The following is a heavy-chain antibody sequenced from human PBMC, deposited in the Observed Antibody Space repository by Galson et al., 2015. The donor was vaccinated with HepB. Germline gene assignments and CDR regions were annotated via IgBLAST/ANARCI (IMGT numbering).Heavy chain of an antibody. Sequence: SLRLSCAASGFTFSSYAMSWVRQAPGKGLEWVSAISGSGGSTYYADSVKGRFTISRDNSKNTLYLQMNSLSAEDTAVYYCAREGLGLGYYYYMDVWGKGTTVTVSS. CDR1: GFTFSSYA. CDR2: ISGSGGST. J-gene: IGHJ6*03. V-gene: IGHV3-23*01. D-gene: IGHD3-16*01. CDR3: AREGLGLGYYYYMDV.